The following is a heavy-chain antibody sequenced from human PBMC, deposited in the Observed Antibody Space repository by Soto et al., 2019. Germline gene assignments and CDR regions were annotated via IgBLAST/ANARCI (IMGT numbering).Heavy chain of an antibody. V-gene: IGHV1-2*02. CDR3: ATDKVAFDI. J-gene: IGHJ3*02. CDR2: INTKTGGT. D-gene: IGHD3-9*01. CDR1: GYIFTGYY. Sequence: ASVKVSCTDSGYIFTGYYIPWVRQAPGQGLEWMGWINTKTGGTKYAQKFQGRVTMTRDTSINTAYMEVSRLRSDDTAVYYCATDKVAFDIWRQGTTVT.